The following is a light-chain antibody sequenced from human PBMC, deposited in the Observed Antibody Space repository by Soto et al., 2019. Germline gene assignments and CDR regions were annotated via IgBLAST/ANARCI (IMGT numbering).Light chain of an antibody. Sequence: DIQMTQSPSSLSASVGGRVTITCRARQSVSNFLNWYQQKPGKAPNLLIYATSNLHRGVPSRFSGSGSGTDFTLTISSLQPEDFATYYCQQTYTSPGTFGQGTKVDIK. CDR2: ATS. V-gene: IGKV1-39*01. J-gene: IGKJ1*01. CDR3: QQTYTSPGT. CDR1: QSVSNF.